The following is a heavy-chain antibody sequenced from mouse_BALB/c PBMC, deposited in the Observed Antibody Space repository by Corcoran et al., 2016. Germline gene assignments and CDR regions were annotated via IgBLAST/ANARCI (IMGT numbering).Heavy chain of an antibody. CDR3: ANWDWYFDV. D-gene: IGHD4-1*01. CDR2: IDPANGNT. J-gene: IGHJ1*01. V-gene: IGHV14-3*02. CDR1: CFNIKDTY. Sequence: EVQLQQSGAELVQPGASVKLSCTASCFNIKDTYMHWVKQRPEQGLEWIGRIDPANGNTKYDPKFQGKATITADTSSNTAYLQLSSLTSEDTAVYYCANWDWYFDVWGAGTTVTVSS.